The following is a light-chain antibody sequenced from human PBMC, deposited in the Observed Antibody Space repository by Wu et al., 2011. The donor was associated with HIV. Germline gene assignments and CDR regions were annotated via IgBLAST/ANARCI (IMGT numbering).Light chain of an antibody. CDR1: QSVSSN. V-gene: IGKV3D-15*01. CDR2: DAS. Sequence: EIVMTQSPATLSVSPGERATLSCRASQSVSSNLAWYQQKPGQAPRLLIYDASTRATGIPARFSGSGSGTDFTLTISRLEPEDIAVYYCQQYGSSFTLALGPKW. CDR3: QQYGSSFT. J-gene: IGKJ3*01.